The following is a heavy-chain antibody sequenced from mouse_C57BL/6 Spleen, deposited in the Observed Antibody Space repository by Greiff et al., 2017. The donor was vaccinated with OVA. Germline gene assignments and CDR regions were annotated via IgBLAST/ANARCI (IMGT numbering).Heavy chain of an antibody. CDR2: IDPSDSYT. D-gene: IGHD1-1*01. J-gene: IGHJ3*01. V-gene: IGHV1-50*01. Sequence: VQLQESGAELVKPGASVKLSCKASGYTFTSYWMQWVKQRPGQGLEWIGEIDPSDSYTNYNQKFKGKATLTVDTSSSTAYMQLSSLTSEDSAVYYCARRDYYGSSFAYWGQGTLVTVSA. CDR1: GYTFTSYW. CDR3: ARRDYYGSSFAY.